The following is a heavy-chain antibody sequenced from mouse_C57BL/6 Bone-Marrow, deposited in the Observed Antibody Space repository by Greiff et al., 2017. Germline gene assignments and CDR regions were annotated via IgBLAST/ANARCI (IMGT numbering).Heavy chain of an antibody. CDR2: ISSGSSTI. Sequence: EVQLVESGGGLVKPGGSLKLSCAASGFTFSDYGMHWVRQAPEQGLEWVAYISSGSSTIYYADTVKGRFTIPRDNAKNTLFLQMTSLRSEDTAMYYCARSSYYDYAMDYWGQGTSVTVSS. J-gene: IGHJ4*01. CDR1: GFTFSDYG. V-gene: IGHV5-17*01. CDR3: ARSSYYDYAMDY. D-gene: IGHD1-1*01.